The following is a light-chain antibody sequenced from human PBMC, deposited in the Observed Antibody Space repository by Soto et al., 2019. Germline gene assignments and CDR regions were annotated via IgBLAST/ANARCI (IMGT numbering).Light chain of an antibody. CDR2: GAS. CDR1: QSLSSN. J-gene: IGKJ1*01. V-gene: IGKV3-15*01. CDR3: QQCNNWPHT. Sequence: EIVMTQSPATLSVSPGERATLSCRASQSLSSNLAWYQQKPGQAPRLLMYGASTRATGIPARFSGSGSGTEFTLTISSLQSEDFAVYYCQQCNNWPHTFGQGTKVEIK.